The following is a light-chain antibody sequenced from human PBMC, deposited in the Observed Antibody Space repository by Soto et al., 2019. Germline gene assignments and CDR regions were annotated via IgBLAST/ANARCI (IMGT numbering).Light chain of an antibody. CDR3: QQFGSSLPIT. J-gene: IGKJ5*01. V-gene: IGKV3-20*01. Sequence: EIESTQPTGTLAWSAGEKAILSCRARQYVSSSFLAWIQQKPVLAPRLLSYGASSRATGIPDRFSGSGSGTDFTLTISRLEPEDFAVYYCQQFGSSLPITFGQGRRLEI. CDR1: QYVSSSF. CDR2: GAS.